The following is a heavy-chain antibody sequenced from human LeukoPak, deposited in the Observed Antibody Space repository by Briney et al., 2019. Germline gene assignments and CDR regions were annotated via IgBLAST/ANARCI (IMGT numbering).Heavy chain of an antibody. Sequence: QTGGSLTLSCAASGFSFSNYWMVWVRQASGKGLVWVSNLNSDGSITNYADSVKGRSTISRDNAKNTLYLQMNSLRAEDTAVYYCGRDNNYKVDVWGKGTTVTVSS. D-gene: IGHD4-11*01. CDR2: LNSDGSIT. CDR3: GRDNNYKVDV. V-gene: IGHV3-74*01. CDR1: GFSFSNYW. J-gene: IGHJ6*04.